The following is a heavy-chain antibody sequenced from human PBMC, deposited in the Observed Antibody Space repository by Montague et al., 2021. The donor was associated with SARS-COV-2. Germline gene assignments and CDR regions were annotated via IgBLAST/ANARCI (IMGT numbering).Heavy chain of an antibody. J-gene: IGHJ4*02. CDR1: GGSISTYY. CDR3: ARVPFSSSLYYLDY. Sequence: SETLSLTCSVSGGSISTYYWAWIRQPAGKGPEWIGRIYTSGSSNYNPSLTGRAAMSIDSSKNEFSLRLTSVTAADTGVYYCARVPFSSSLYYLDYWGQGTLVTVSS. D-gene: IGHD6-19*01. V-gene: IGHV4-4*07. CDR2: IYTSGSS.